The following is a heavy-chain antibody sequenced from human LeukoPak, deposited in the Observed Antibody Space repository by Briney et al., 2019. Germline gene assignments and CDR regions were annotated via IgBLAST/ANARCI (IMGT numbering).Heavy chain of an antibody. Sequence: PSETLSLTCTVSGGSISSYYWSWIRQPPGKGLEWIGYIYYSGSTNYNPSLKSRVTISVDTSKNQFSLKLSSVTAADTAVYYCARQVPNYDSSGYYLDYWGQGTLVTVSS. CDR3: ARQVPNYDSSGYYLDY. D-gene: IGHD3-22*01. V-gene: IGHV4-59*08. CDR2: IYYSGST. J-gene: IGHJ4*02. CDR1: GGSISSYY.